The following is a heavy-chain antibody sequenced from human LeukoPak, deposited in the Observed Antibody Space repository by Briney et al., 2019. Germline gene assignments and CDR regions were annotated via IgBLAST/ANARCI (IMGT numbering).Heavy chain of an antibody. CDR2: IYYSGST. D-gene: IGHD4-23*01. CDR3: AREDYGGNSGD. V-gene: IGHV4-31*11. CDR1: GGSFSGYY. Sequence: SETLSLTCAVYGGSFSGYYWSWIRQHPGKGLEWIGYIYYSGSTYYNPSLKSRVTISVDTSKNQFSLKLSSVTAADTAVYYCAREDYGGNSGDWGQGTLVTVSS. J-gene: IGHJ4*02.